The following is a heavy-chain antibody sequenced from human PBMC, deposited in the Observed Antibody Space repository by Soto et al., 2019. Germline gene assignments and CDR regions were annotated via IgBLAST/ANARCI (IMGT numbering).Heavy chain of an antibody. Sequence: QVQLVESGGGWVQPGRSLRLSCETTGFSFTTYGMHWVRQAPGKGLEWVSVIVYDGNNKYYADSVESRFTISRDNSKNTVYLQMKSLRGDDTAVYYCARGGVTVSVGIFGSPLDIWGQGTVVTV. V-gene: IGHV3-33*01. CDR1: GFSFTTYG. J-gene: IGHJ3*02. D-gene: IGHD2-21*02. CDR2: IVYDGNNK. CDR3: ARGGVTVSVGIFGSPLDI.